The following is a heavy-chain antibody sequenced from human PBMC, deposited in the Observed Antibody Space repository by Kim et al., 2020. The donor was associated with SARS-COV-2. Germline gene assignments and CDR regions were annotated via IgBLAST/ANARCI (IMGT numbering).Heavy chain of an antibody. CDR3: AKPLSGSYYSSFDY. CDR1: GFTFSSYG. J-gene: IGHJ4*02. D-gene: IGHD3-10*01. Sequence: GGSLRLSCAASGFTFSSYGMHWVRQAPGKGLEWVAVISYDGSNKYYADSVKGRFTISRDNSKNTLYLQMNSLRAEDTAVYYCAKPLSGSYYSSFDYWGQRTLVTVSS. V-gene: IGHV3-30*18. CDR2: ISYDGSNK.